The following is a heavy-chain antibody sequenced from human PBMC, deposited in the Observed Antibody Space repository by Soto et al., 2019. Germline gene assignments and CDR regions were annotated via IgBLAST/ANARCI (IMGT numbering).Heavy chain of an antibody. Sequence: ESLKISCKGSGYSFTSYWIGWVRQMPGKGLEWMGIIYPGDSDTRYSPSFQGQVTISADKSISTAYLQWSSLKASDTAMYYCARHQDIVLVPAAMPDYYYGMDVWGQGTTVTVSS. D-gene: IGHD2-2*01. CDR2: IYPGDSDT. V-gene: IGHV5-51*01. CDR3: ARHQDIVLVPAAMPDYYYGMDV. J-gene: IGHJ6*02. CDR1: GYSFTSYW.